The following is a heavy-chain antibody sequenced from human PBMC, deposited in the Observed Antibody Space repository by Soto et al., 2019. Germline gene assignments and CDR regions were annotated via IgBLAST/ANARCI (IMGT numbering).Heavy chain of an antibody. CDR3: ASLPHIVVVTASTRDY. CDR2: INSDGSST. V-gene: IGHV3-74*01. J-gene: IGHJ4*02. CDR1: GFTFSSYW. D-gene: IGHD2-21*02. Sequence: PGGSLRLSCAASGFTFSSYWMHWVRQAPGKGLVWVSRINSDGSSTSYADSVKGRFTISRDNAKNTLYLQMNSLRAEDTAVYYCASLPHIVVVTASTRDYWGQGTLVTVSS.